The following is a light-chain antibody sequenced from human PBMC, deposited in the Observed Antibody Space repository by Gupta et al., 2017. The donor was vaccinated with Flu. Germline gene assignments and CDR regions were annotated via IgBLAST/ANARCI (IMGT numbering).Light chain of an antibody. CDR2: ANN. CDR1: SANIGAGYD. V-gene: IGLV1-40*01. J-gene: IGLJ1*01. Sequence: QSVLTQPPSGSGAPGQSATIACTRGSANIGAGYDVQWYQQLPGTAPKLLIYANNDRPSGVPDRFSGSKSDISASLAITGLQSGDEADYYCQSYDSSLSAYVFGTGTKVTVL. CDR3: QSYDSSLSAYV.